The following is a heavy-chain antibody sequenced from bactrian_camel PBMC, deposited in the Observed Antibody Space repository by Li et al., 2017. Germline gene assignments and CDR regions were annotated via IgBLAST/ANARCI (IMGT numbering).Heavy chain of an antibody. D-gene: IGHD2*01. CDR2: IYSDGGKT. CDR1: GFHVRSYY. Sequence: HVQLVESGGGLVQPGDSVRLSCVASGFHVRSYYMIWVRQVPGKGLGWLTSIYSDGGKTYALDSLKGRFTISRDNAKNILYLQMNSLKPEDTALYYCAASCRFGTQCSGGFYSLTCPFRYWGQGTQVTVS. V-gene: IGHV3-2*01. J-gene: IGHJ4*01. CDR3: AASCRFGTQCSGGFYSLTCPFRY.